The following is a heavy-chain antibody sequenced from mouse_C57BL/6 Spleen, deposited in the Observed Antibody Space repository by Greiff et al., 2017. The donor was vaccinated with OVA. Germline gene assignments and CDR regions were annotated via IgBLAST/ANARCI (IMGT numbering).Heavy chain of an antibody. Sequence: VKLKQSGPGLVQPSQSLSITCTVSGFSLTSYGVHWVRQSPGKGLEWLGVIWSGGSTDYNAAFISRLSISKDNSKSQVFFKMNSLQADDTAIYYCARNDGSSSHWYFDVWGTGTTVTVSS. V-gene: IGHV2-2*01. CDR1: GFSLTSYG. J-gene: IGHJ1*03. CDR2: IWSGGST. CDR3: ARNDGSSSHWYFDV. D-gene: IGHD1-1*01.